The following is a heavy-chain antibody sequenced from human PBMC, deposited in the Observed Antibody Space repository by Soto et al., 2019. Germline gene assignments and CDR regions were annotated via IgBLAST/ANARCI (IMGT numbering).Heavy chain of an antibody. J-gene: IGHJ3*02. D-gene: IGHD6-13*01. CDR1: GGTFSIYA. Sequence: SVKVSCKASGGTFSIYAISWVLQSRLQWLDWMGGIIPIFGTANYAQKFQGRVTITADKSTSTAYMELSSLRSEDTAVYYCAREPRVLAAAGPAFDIWGQGTMVTVSS. V-gene: IGHV1-69*06. CDR3: AREPRVLAAAGPAFDI. CDR2: IIPIFGTA.